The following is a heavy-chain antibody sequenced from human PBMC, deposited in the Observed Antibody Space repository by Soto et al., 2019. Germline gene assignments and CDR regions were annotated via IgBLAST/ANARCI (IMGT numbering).Heavy chain of an antibody. CDR2: ISSSSSYI. V-gene: IGHV3-21*01. D-gene: IGHD2-2*01. Sequence: GGSLRLSCAASGFTFSSYSMNWVRQAPGKGLEWVSSISSSSSYIYYADSVKGRFTISRDNAKNSLYLQMNSLRAEDTAVYYCARGSVVVPAAIRIYFDYWGQGTLVTVSS. CDR3: ARGSVVVPAAIRIYFDY. J-gene: IGHJ4*02. CDR1: GFTFSSYS.